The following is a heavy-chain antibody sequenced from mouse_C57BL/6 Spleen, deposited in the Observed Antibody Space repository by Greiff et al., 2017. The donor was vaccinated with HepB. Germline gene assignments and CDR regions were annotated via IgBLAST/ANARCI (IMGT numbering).Heavy chain of an antibody. CDR3: ARDGGTPGTRRYFDV. CDR2: ISDGGSYT. V-gene: IGHV5-4*01. Sequence: EVKLQESGGGLVKPGGSLKLSCAASGFTFSSYAMSWVRQTPEKRLEWVATISDGGSYTYYPDNVKGRFTISRDNAKNNLYLQMSHLKSEDTAMYYCARDGGTPGTRRYFDVWGTGTTVTVSS. D-gene: IGHD4-1*01. J-gene: IGHJ1*03. CDR1: GFTFSSYA.